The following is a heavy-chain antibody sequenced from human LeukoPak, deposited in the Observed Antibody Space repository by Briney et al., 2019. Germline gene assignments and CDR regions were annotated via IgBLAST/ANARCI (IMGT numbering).Heavy chain of an antibody. D-gene: IGHD3-9*01. V-gene: IGHV5-51*01. Sequence: GEYLKISCKGFGYRFTSYWIGWVRQMPGKGLEWMGIIYPGDSDTRYSPSFQGQVTISADKSISTAYLQWSSLKASDTAMYYCARRDDILTGYYLDYWGQGTLVTVSS. CDR1: GYRFTSYW. J-gene: IGHJ4*02. CDR3: ARRDDILTGYYLDY. CDR2: IYPGDSDT.